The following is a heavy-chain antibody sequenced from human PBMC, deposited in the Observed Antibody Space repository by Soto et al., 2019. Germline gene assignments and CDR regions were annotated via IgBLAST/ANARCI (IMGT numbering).Heavy chain of an antibody. V-gene: IGHV4-30-4*01. CDR1: GGSISSGDYY. CDR2: IYYSGST. Sequence: SETLSLTCTVSGGSISSGDYYWSWIRQPPGKGLEWIGYIYYSGSTYYNPSLKSRVTISVDTSKNQFSLKLSSVTAADTAVYYCARDPALGGYSYGGVYWGQGTLVTVSS. D-gene: IGHD5-18*01. J-gene: IGHJ4*02. CDR3: ARDPALGGYSYGGVY.